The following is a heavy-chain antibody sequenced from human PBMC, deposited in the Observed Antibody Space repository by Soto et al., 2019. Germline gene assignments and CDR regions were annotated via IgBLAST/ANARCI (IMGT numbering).Heavy chain of an antibody. CDR2: INHNTNT. CDR1: GGSFSDTY. CDR3: ARGVRLFRGSFDP. Sequence: QVHLQQWGAGLLKPSETLSLTCAVYGGSFSDTYWNWFRQPPGKGLEWIGEINHNTNTIYNPSLTSRVPISVATSTNPFSLKLPSVTAADTAVYYCARGVRLFRGSFDPWGQGTLVTVSS. J-gene: IGHJ5*02. V-gene: IGHV4-34*01. D-gene: IGHD2-15*01.